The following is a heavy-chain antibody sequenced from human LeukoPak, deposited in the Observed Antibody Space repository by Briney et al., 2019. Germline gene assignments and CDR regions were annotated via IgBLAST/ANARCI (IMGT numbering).Heavy chain of an antibody. CDR3: ARANIRGGSPRHALDI. Sequence: GVSVKVSCKASGYTFTGYYIHWVRQAPGQGLEWMGWMNPNTGDTNYAKKFPGRLTMTRDTSISTAYMELIRLKSDDTAIYYCARANIRGGSPRHALDIWGQGTVVTVSS. CDR1: GYTFTGYY. J-gene: IGHJ3*02. CDR2: MNPNTGDT. V-gene: IGHV1-2*02. D-gene: IGHD3-10*01.